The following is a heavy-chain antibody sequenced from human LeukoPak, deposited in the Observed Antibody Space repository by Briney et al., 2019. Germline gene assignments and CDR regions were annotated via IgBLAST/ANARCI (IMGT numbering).Heavy chain of an antibody. Sequence: PGGSLRLSCAASGFTLSGYWMHWVRQGPGKGLVWVSRVRRDGSSTNYADSVKGRFTVSRDNAKNTLYLQMNSLRAEDTAVYYCVRSDWFDPWGQGTLVTVSS. CDR1: GFTLSGYW. V-gene: IGHV3-74*01. CDR2: VRRDGSST. CDR3: VRSDWFDP. J-gene: IGHJ5*02.